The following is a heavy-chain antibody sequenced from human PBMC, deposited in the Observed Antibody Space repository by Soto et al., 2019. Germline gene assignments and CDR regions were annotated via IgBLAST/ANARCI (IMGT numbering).Heavy chain of an antibody. V-gene: IGHV1-8*01. CDR3: VRLYYYGSGSLSH. Sequence: QVQLVQSGAEVKKPGASVKVSCKASGYTFTSYDINWVRQATGQGLEWMGWLNPNNGHTGYAQRFQGRVTMTRDTSISTAYMELTSLTSEDTAVYYCVRLYYYGSGSLSHCGQGTLITVSS. J-gene: IGHJ1*01. CDR2: LNPNNGHT. CDR1: GYTFTSYD. D-gene: IGHD3-10*01.